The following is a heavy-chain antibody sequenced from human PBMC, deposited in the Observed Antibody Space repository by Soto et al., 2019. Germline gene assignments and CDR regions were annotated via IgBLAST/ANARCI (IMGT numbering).Heavy chain of an antibody. CDR2: MSPHSGIA. J-gene: IGHJ4*02. D-gene: IGHD1-26*01. V-gene: IGHV1-8*01. CDR1: GYTFTSYD. Sequence: QVQLVQSGAEVKQPGASVKVSCKASGYTFTSYDINWVRQATGQGLEWMGWMSPHSGIAAYAQKFQGRVTMTRDTSISTAYMELSVLTSEDTAVYYCARGVIEGVDYWGQGTLLTVSS. CDR3: ARGVIEGVDY.